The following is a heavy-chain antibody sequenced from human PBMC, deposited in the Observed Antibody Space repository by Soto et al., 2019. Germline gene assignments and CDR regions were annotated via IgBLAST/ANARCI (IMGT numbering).Heavy chain of an antibody. CDR1: GGSISSYY. V-gene: IGHV4-59*01. Sequence: SETLSLTCTVCGGSISSYYWSWIRQPPGKGLEWIGYIYYSGSTNYNPSLKSRVTISVDTSKNQFSLKLSSVTAADTAVYYCARGSPGVTVTPFDYWGQGTLVTVSS. CDR2: IYYSGST. J-gene: IGHJ4*02. D-gene: IGHD4-17*01. CDR3: ARGSPGVTVTPFDY.